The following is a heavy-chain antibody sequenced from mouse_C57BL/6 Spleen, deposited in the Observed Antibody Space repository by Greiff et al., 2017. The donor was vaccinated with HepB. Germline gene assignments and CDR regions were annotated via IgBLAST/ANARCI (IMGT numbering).Heavy chain of an antibody. CDR3: AREDGQLRLAWFAY. CDR2: IHPNSGST. V-gene: IGHV1-64*01. J-gene: IGHJ3*01. Sequence: QVQLQQPGAELVKPGASVKLSCKASGYTFTSYWMHWVKQRPGQGLEWIGMIHPNSGSTNYNEKFKSKATLTVDKSSSTAYMQLSSLTSEDSAVYYCAREDGQLRLAWFAYWGQGTLVTVSA. D-gene: IGHD3-2*02. CDR1: GYTFTSYW.